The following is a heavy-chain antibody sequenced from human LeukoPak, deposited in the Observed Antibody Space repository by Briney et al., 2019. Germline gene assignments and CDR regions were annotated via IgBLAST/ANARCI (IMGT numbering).Heavy chain of an antibody. CDR2: ISGSGSST. CDR1: GFTFSSYG. Sequence: GGSLRLSCAASGFTFSSYGMSWVRQAPGKGLEWVSAISGSGSSTYYADSVKGRFTISRDNSKNTLYLQMNSLRAEDTAVYYCAKAASDYGDVDYWGQGTLVTVSS. J-gene: IGHJ4*02. V-gene: IGHV3-23*01. CDR3: AKAASDYGDVDY. D-gene: IGHD4-17*01.